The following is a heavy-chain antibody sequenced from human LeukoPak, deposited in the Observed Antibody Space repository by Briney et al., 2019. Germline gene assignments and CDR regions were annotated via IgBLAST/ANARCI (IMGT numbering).Heavy chain of an antibody. V-gene: IGHV4-4*07. CDR3: ARDGYSYGSPYFDY. D-gene: IGHD5-18*01. J-gene: IGHJ4*02. CDR1: GVPITGFY. Sequence: PSETLSPTCSVSGVPITGFYWAWIRQPAGGGLEWLGRIYASGSANYSPSLKGRVTMSVDTSKNQVSLKLTSVTAADTAIYYCARDGYSYGSPYFDYWGQGSLVTVSS. CDR2: IYASGSA.